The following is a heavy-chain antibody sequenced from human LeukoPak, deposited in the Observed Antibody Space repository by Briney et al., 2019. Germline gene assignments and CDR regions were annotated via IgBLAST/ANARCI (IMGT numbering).Heavy chain of an antibody. Sequence: PGGSLRLSCAASGLTFSNYAMSWVRQAPGKGLEWVSAISESGTGTYYADSVKGRFTISRDNSKNTLSLQMNSLRAEDTAVYYCAKDIAQGYTYASIEQDYWGQGTLVTVSS. CDR2: ISESGTGT. CDR1: GLTFSNYA. V-gene: IGHV3-23*01. CDR3: AKDIAQGYTYASIEQDY. J-gene: IGHJ4*02. D-gene: IGHD5-18*01.